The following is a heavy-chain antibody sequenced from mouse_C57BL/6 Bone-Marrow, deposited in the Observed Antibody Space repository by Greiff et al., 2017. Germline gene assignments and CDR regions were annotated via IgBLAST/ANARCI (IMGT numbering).Heavy chain of an antibody. CDR2: IDPEIGDT. V-gene: IGHV14-4*01. Sequence: VQLKQSGAELVRPGASVKLSCTASGFNIKDDYIHWVKQRPEQGLEWIGWIDPEIGDTEYASKFQGKATITSDTSSNTAYLQLPSLTSEDTAVYYCSPSDGNYFDFWGEGTPLTVAS. CDR1: GFNIKDDY. CDR3: SPSDGNYFDF. D-gene: IGHD2-3*01. J-gene: IGHJ2*01.